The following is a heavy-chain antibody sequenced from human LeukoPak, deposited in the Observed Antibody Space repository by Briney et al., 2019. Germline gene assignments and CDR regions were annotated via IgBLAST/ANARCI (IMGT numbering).Heavy chain of an antibody. D-gene: IGHD6-19*01. J-gene: IGHJ5*02. V-gene: IGHV3-23*01. CDR3: AKDGHSSGWYVYWFDP. CDR1: GLTFSSYA. CDR2: ISGSGGST. Sequence: GGSLRLSCAASGLTFSSYAMSWVRQAPGKGLEWVSAISGSGGSTYYADSVKGRFTISRDNSKNTLYLQMNSLRAEDTAVYYCAKDGHSSGWYVYWFDPWGQGTLVTVSS.